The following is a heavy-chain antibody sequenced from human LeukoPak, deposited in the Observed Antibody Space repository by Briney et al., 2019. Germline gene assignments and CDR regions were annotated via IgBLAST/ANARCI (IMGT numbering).Heavy chain of an antibody. CDR1: GGSISSYY. J-gene: IGHJ6*03. CDR2: IYYSGST. Sequence: SETLSLTCTVSGGSISSYYWSWIRQPPGKGLEWIGYIYYSGSTNYNPSLKSRVTISVDTSKNQFSLKLSSVTAADTAVYYCARGRIAARPYYYYYMDVWGKGTTVTVSS. D-gene: IGHD6-6*01. CDR3: ARGRIAARPYYYYYMDV. V-gene: IGHV4-59*01.